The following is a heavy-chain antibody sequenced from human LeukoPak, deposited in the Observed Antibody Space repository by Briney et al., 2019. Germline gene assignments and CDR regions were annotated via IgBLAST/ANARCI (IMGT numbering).Heavy chain of an antibody. CDR1: GFTFSSYA. CDR2: ISYDGSNK. CDR3: AKVTYGSGTYGAFDS. Sequence: GGSLRLSCAASGFTFSSYAMHWVRQAPGKGLEWVAVISYDGSNKYYADSVKGRFTISRDNSKNTLYLQMNSLRAEDTAIYYCAKVTYGSGTYGAFDSWGQGTLVTVSS. V-gene: IGHV3-30*04. J-gene: IGHJ4*02. D-gene: IGHD3-10*01.